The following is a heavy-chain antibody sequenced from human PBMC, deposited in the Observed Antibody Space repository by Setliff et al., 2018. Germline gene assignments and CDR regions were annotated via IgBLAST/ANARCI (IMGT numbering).Heavy chain of an antibody. CDR1: GFRISFREYW. CDR3: STKGVPGT. Sequence: PGGSLRLSCAASGFRISFREYWMFWVRQAPGKGLEWVARIDKDGSSTVYADSVKGRFTISRDDATNSLYLQMNSLRAEDTAVYYCSTKGVPGTGGQGTLVTVSS. J-gene: IGHJ4*02. V-gene: IGHV3-74*01. D-gene: IGHD2-8*01. CDR2: IDKDGSST.